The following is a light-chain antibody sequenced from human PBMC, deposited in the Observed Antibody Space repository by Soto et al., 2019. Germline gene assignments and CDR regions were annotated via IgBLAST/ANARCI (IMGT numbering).Light chain of an antibody. CDR3: QQYNSYSWT. CDR2: KAS. V-gene: IGKV1-5*03. J-gene: IGKJ1*01. CDR1: QSISSW. Sequence: DIQMTQSPSTLSASLGDRVTITCRASQSISSWLAWYQQKPGKAPKLLIYKASSLESGVPSRFSGSGTGTEFTLTISSLQPDDFATYYCQQYNSYSWTFRQGTKVEIK.